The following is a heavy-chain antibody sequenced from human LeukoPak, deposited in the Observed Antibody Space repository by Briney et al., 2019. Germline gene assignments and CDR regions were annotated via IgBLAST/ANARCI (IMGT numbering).Heavy chain of an antibody. CDR3: MSGSLASGVVVYYYYYLDV. J-gene: IGHJ6*03. D-gene: IGHD3-3*01. CDR2: ISASRDIT. Sequence: GGSLRLSCAASGFNYSSYTMNWVRQAPGMGLEWLSYISASRDITYYADSVKGRFTISRDNAKNSLYLQMNSLRAEDTAVYYCMSGSLASGVVVYYYYYLDVWGKGTTVTVSS. CDR1: GFNYSSYT. V-gene: IGHV3-48*01.